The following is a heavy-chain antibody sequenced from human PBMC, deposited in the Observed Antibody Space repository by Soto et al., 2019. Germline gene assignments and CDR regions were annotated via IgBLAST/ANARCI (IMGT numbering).Heavy chain of an antibody. CDR1: GFTFSSYW. CDR2: IKQDGSEK. CDR3: ARAGSWYGHSYYYYGMDV. Sequence: EVQLVESGGGLVQPGGSLRLSCAASGFTFSSYWMSWVRQAPGKGLEWVANIKQDGSEKDYVDSVKGRFTISRDNAKNSLYLQMNSLRAEDTAVYYCARAGSWYGHSYYYYGMDVWGQETTVTVSS. J-gene: IGHJ6*02. V-gene: IGHV3-7*01. D-gene: IGHD6-13*01.